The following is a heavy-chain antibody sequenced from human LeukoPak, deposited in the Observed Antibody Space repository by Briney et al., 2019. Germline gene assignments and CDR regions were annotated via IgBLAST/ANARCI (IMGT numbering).Heavy chain of an antibody. D-gene: IGHD6-13*01. CDR3: ARVSKQQLARVAFDI. V-gene: IGHV1-2*02. Sequence: ASVKVSCKVSGYTFTGYYMHWVRQAPGQGLEWMGWINPNSGGTNYAQKFQGRVTMTRDTSISTAYMELSRLRSDDTAVYYCARVSKQQLARVAFDIWGQGTMVTVSS. CDR2: INPNSGGT. CDR1: GYTFTGYY. J-gene: IGHJ3*02.